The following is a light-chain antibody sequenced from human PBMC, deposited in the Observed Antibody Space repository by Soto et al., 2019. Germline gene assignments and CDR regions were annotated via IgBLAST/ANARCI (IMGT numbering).Light chain of an antibody. CDR1: QSVSSIY. Sequence: EIVLTQSPGTLSLSPGERATLSCRASQSVSSIYLAWYQHKPGQAPRLLIYGASSRATGIPDRFSGSGSGTDFTLTISRLEPEEFGVYYCQQYGSSSWTFGRGTTVE. CDR2: GAS. CDR3: QQYGSSSWT. V-gene: IGKV3-20*01. J-gene: IGKJ1*01.